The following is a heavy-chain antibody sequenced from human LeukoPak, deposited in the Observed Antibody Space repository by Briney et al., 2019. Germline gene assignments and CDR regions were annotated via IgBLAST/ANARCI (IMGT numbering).Heavy chain of an antibody. CDR2: IYNSGST. CDR1: GGSISSYY. Sequence: KPSETLSLTCTVSGGSISSYYWSWIRQPPGKGLEWIGYIYNSGSTNYNPSLKSRVTISEDTSKNQFSLKLTSVTAADTAVYYCAREHPRGEVDDFDYWGQGTLVTVSS. CDR3: AREHPRGEVDDFDY. V-gene: IGHV4-4*08. J-gene: IGHJ4*02. D-gene: IGHD3-16*01.